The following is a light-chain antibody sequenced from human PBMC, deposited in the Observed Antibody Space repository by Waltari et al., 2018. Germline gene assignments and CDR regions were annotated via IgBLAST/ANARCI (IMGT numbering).Light chain of an antibody. CDR3: QNHERLPAT. V-gene: IGKV3-20*01. CDR1: QSVSKY. Sequence: IVLTQSPGTLSLSPGERATLSCRANQSVSKYLAWYQQRPGHAPRLLIYAASTRSTGMPDRFSGSAFGTDFSITSSRLEPEDFAVYYCQNHERLPATFGQGTKVEIK. CDR2: AAS. J-gene: IGKJ1*01.